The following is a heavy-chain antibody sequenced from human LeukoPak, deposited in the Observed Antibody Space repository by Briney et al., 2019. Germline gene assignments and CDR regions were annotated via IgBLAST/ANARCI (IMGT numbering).Heavy chain of an antibody. J-gene: IGHJ4*02. V-gene: IGHV1-3*01. CDR3: ARDRGWELRHFDY. D-gene: IGHD1-26*01. CDR1: GYTFTSFA. CDR2: INPGNGNT. Sequence: ASVKVSCKASGYTFTSFAMHWVRHAPGQRLEWMGWINPGNGNTKYSQKFQGIVTITSNTSASTAFMELSSLRSEDTAVYYCARDRGWELRHFDYWGQGTLVTVSS.